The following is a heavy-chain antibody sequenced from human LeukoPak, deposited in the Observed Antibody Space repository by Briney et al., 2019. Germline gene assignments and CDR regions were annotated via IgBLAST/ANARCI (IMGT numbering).Heavy chain of an antibody. V-gene: IGHV1-2*02. CDR3: ARVGTRGLWSYMDV. Sequence: ASVKVPCKASGYTFTGYYMHWVRQAPGQGLEWMGWINPNSGGTNYAQKFQGRVTMTRDTSISTAYMELSRLRSDDPAVYYCARVGTRGLWSYMDVWGKGTTVTVSS. J-gene: IGHJ6*03. D-gene: IGHD4/OR15-4a*01. CDR1: GYTFTGYY. CDR2: INPNSGGT.